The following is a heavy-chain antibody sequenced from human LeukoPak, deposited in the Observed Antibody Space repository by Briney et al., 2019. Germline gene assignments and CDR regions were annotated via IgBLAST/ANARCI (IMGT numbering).Heavy chain of an antibody. CDR1: GYTFTGYY. J-gene: IGHJ4*02. CDR2: INPNSGGT. D-gene: IGHD4-17*01. V-gene: IGHV1-2*02. CDR3: ASMDYGDYGRRYFDY. Sequence: ASVKVSCKASGYTFTGYYMHGVRQAPGQGLEWMGWINPNSGGTNYAQKFQGRVTMTRDTSISTAYMELSRLRSDDTAVYYCASMDYGDYGRRYFDYWGQGTLVTVSS.